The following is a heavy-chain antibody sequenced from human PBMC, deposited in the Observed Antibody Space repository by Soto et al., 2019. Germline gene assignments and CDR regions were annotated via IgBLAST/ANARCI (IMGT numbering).Heavy chain of an antibody. Sequence: EVQLVESGGGLVKPGGSLRLSCAASGFTFSNAWMSWVRQAPGKGLEWVGRIKSKTDGGTTDYAAPVKGRFTISRDDSKNTLYLQMNSLNTEDTAVYYCTVVPVIKGDHAFDIWGQVTMVTVSS. CDR2: IKSKTDGGTT. CDR1: GFTFSNAW. D-gene: IGHD2-2*01. V-gene: IGHV3-15*01. CDR3: TVVPVIKGDHAFDI. J-gene: IGHJ3*02.